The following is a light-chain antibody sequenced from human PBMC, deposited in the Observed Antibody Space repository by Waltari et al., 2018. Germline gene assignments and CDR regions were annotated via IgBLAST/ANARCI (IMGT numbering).Light chain of an antibody. V-gene: IGKV3-15*01. J-gene: IGKJ4*02. CDR1: QSVDNY. CDR3: QQYDSWPLT. Sequence: EILMTQSPATLSVSPGERATLSCRASQSVDNYLAWFQVKPGHPPRLLIFYASTSATGVPETVRGTGSGTEFTHTISSLQCVDFAVYYCQQYDSWPLTFGGGTKVEL. CDR2: YAS.